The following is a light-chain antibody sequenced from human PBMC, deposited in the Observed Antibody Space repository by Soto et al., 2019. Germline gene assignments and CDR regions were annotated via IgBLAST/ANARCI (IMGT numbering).Light chain of an antibody. V-gene: IGLV2-14*03. CDR1: SSDVGGYNY. CDR2: DVS. J-gene: IGLJ2*01. Sequence: QSVLTQPASVSGSPGQSITISCTGTSSDVGGYNYVSWYQQHPGKAPKVMIYDVSKRPSGVSNRFSGSKSGNTASLTISGLQVEDEADHYCSSYTSSSTRVVFGGGTKLTVL. CDR3: SSYTSSSTRVV.